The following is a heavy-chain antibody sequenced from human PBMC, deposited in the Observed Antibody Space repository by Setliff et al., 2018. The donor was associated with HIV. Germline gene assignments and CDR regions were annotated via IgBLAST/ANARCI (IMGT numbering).Heavy chain of an antibody. J-gene: IGHJ4*02. CDR1: GGSLSDSY. CDR2: ISHSGTT. Sequence: SETLSLTCAVYGGSLSDSYYNWIRQPPGKGLEWIGQISHSGTTSYNSSLKSRVVMSVDTSKNQFSLTLTSLTAADTAVYYCARSRLVTATRYYFDYWGQGTLVTVS. CDR3: ARSRLVTATRYYFDY. V-gene: IGHV4-34*01. D-gene: IGHD2-21*02.